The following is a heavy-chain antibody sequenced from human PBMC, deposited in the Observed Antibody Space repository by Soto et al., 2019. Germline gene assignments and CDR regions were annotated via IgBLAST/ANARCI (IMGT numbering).Heavy chain of an antibody. D-gene: IGHD3-3*01. V-gene: IGHV1-46*01. CDR3: ARDLGLTIFDVDYGMDV. J-gene: IGHJ6*02. CDR2: INPSGGST. CDR1: GYTFTSYY. Sequence: ASVKVSCKASGYTFTSYYMHWVRQAPGQGLEWMGIINPSGGSTSYAQKFQGRVTMTRDTSTSTVYMELSSLRSEDTAVYYCARDLGLTIFDVDYGMDVWGQGTTVTVSS.